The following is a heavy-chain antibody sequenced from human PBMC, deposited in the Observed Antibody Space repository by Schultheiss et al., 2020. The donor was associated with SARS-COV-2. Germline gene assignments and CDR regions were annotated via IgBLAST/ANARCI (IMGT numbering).Heavy chain of an antibody. CDR3: ARNAGGGYCSSTSCYYYYYMDV. D-gene: IGHD2-2*01. CDR1: GFTFSSYG. V-gene: IGHV3-33*01. Sequence: GGSLRLSCAASGFTFSSYGMHWVRQAPGKGLEWVAVIWYDGSNKYYADSVKGRFTISRDNSKNTLYLQMNSLRAEDTAVYYCARNAGGGYCSSTSCYYYYYMDVWGKGTTVTVSS. J-gene: IGHJ6*03. CDR2: IWYDGSNK.